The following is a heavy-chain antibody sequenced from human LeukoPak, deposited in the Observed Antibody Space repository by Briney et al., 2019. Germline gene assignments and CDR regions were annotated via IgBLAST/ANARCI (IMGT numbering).Heavy chain of an antibody. CDR2: INYSGST. J-gene: IGHJ6*03. D-gene: IGHD2-2*01. V-gene: IGHV4-39*01. Sequence: SETLSLTCTVSGGSISSSGYYWGWIRQPPGKGLEWIGSINYSGSTYYNPSLKSRVTISVDTSKNQFSLKLSSVTAADTAVYYCEGVVVPAPYYYYMDVWGKGTTVTVSS. CDR3: EGVVVPAPYYYYMDV. CDR1: GGSISSSGYY.